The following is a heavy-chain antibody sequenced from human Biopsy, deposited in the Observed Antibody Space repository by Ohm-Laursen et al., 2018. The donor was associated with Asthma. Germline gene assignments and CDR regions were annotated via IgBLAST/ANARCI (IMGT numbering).Heavy chain of an antibody. J-gene: IGHJ4*02. Sequence: EASVKASCKSLGGTFNTYAIGWVRQAPGQGLEWMGGINSVFGTTTYPQKFQDRVTITADDSTSTVYMELSSLRSEDTAVYYCARKAGSCISRTCYSLDFWGQGTLVTVSS. CDR2: INSVFGTT. V-gene: IGHV1-69*13. CDR3: ARKAGSCISRTCYSLDF. D-gene: IGHD2-2*01. CDR1: GGTFNTYA.